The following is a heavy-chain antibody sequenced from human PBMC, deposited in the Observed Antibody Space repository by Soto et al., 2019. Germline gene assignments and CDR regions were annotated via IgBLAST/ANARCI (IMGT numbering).Heavy chain of an antibody. CDR3: VKDEGIEAMDV. CDR1: GFTFDDYA. D-gene: IGHD3-3*02. CDR2: INWNSGSI. Sequence: TGGSLRLSCAASGFTFDDYAMHWVRQVPGKGLEWVSGINWNSGSIGYGDSVKGRFSASRDNAKNSLSLQMDSLRPDDTAIYFCVKDEGIEAMDVWGQGTTVTVSS. V-gene: IGHV3-9*01. J-gene: IGHJ6*02.